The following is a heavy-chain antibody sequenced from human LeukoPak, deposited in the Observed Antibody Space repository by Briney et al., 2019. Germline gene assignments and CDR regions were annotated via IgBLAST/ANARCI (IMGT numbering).Heavy chain of an antibody. J-gene: IGHJ6*02. Sequence: SVKVSCKASGGTFSSYAISWVRQAPGQGLEWMGRIIPIFGIANYAQKFQGRVTITADKSTSTAYMELSSLRSEDTAVYYCAREGNRGGDCYGNYYYGMDVWGQGTTVTVSS. D-gene: IGHD2-21*02. CDR1: GGTFSSYA. CDR2: IIPIFGIA. CDR3: AREGNRGGDCYGNYYYGMDV. V-gene: IGHV1-69*04.